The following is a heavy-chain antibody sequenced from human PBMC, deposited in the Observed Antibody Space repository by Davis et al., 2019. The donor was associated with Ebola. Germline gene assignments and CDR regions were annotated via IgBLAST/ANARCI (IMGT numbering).Heavy chain of an antibody. J-gene: IGHJ4*02. CDR3: ARVGGTRVRGVIGY. CDR2: ISRSSSYI. V-gene: IGHV3-21*01. Sequence: SLNPSCAASGFTFGRISMHWVGQVPGQGLGWVGSISRSSSYIYYADSVKGRFTISRDNAKNSLYLQMNSLRAEDTAVYYCARVGGTRVRGVIGYWGQGTLVTVSS. CDR1: GFTFGRIS. D-gene: IGHD3-10*01.